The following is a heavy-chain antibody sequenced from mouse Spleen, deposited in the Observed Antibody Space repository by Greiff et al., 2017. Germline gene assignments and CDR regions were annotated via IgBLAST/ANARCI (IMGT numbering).Heavy chain of an antibody. D-gene: IGHD1-1*02. CDR3: ARGGGYYLDY. CDR2: INPYNGAT. Sequence: EVQLQQSGPELVKPGASVKISCKASGYSFTGYYMHWVKQSHVKSLEWIGRINPYNGATSYNQNFKDKASLTVDKSSSTAYMELHSLTSEDSAVYYCARGGGYYLDYWGQGTTLTVSS. CDR1: GYSFTGYY. V-gene: IGHV1-26*01. J-gene: IGHJ2*01.